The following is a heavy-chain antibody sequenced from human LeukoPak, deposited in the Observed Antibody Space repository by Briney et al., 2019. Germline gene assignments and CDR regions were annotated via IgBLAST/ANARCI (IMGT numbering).Heavy chain of an antibody. J-gene: IGHJ4*02. CDR1: GYTFTGYY. CDR3: ARRSTDYFDY. CDR2: INPNSGGT. V-gene: IGHV1-2*02. Sequence: GASVKVSCKASGYTFTGYYMHWVRQAPGQGLEWMGWINPNSGGTNYAQKFQGRVTMTTDTSTSTAYMELRSLRSDDTAVYYCARRSTDYFDYWGQGTLVTVSS.